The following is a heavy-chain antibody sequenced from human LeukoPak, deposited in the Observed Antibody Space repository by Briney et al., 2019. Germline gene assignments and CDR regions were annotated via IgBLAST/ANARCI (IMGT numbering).Heavy chain of an antibody. CDR3: AKDRNPEIDY. CDR2: IRYDGSNK. Sequence: GGSLRLSCAASGFTFSDYGMHWVRQAPGKGLVWVAFIRYDGSNKNYADSVKGRFTVSRDNSENTLHLQMNSLRAEDTAVYYCAKDRNPEIDYWGQGTLVTVSS. V-gene: IGHV3-30*02. J-gene: IGHJ4*02. D-gene: IGHD1-14*01. CDR1: GFTFSDYG.